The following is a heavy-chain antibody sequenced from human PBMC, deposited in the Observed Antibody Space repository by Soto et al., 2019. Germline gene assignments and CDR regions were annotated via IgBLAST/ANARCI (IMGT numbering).Heavy chain of an antibody. J-gene: IGHJ4*02. V-gene: IGHV3-21*01. CDR2: ISSSSSYI. CDR3: ARDPYGSGSYYNDY. D-gene: IGHD3-10*01. CDR1: GFTFSTYS. Sequence: EVHLVESGGGLVKPGGSLRLSCAASGFTFSTYSMNWVRQAPGKGLEWVSSISSSSSYIYHADSVKGRFTISRDNAKNSLYLQMNSLGAEDTAVYYCARDPYGSGSYYNDYWGQGTLVTVSS.